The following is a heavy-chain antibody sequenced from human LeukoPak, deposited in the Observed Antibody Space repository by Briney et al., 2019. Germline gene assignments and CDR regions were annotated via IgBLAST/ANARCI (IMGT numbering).Heavy chain of an antibody. V-gene: IGHV3-66*01. CDR3: ARVKGGYDILTGYYYSHYYYYMDV. Sequence: GGSLRLSCAASGFTVSSNYMSWVRQAPGKGLEWVSVIYSGGSTYYADSVKGRFTISRDNSKNTLYLQMNSLRAEDTAVYYCARVKGGYDILTGYYYSHYYYYMDVWGKGTTVTISS. D-gene: IGHD3-9*01. CDR2: IYSGGST. J-gene: IGHJ6*03. CDR1: GFTVSSNY.